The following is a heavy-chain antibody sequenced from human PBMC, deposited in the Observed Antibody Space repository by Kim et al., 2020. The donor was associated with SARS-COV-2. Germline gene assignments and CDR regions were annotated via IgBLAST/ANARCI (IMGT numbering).Heavy chain of an antibody. D-gene: IGHD3-9*01. J-gene: IGHJ6*01. Sequence: GGSLRLSCAASGFDFSDYYISWVRQAPGKGLEWLSSISRSGSGVFYADSVKGRFTVSRDNAKKSVHLHMNNLRAEDTAIYYCARDGIVTADYDNYGLDF. V-gene: IGHV3-11*01. CDR2: ISRSGSGV. CDR1: GFDFSDYY. CDR3: ARDGIVTADYDNYGLDF.